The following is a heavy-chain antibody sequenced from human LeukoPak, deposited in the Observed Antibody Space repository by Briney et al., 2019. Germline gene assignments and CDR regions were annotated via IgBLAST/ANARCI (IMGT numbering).Heavy chain of an antibody. CDR3: GRGGPGAFDI. J-gene: IGHJ3*02. Sequence: GGALRLSCAAPGFTLSRYWMAWVRQAPGKGLERVSHIKEVRGEKYYVDSVKGRLTITRDNAKNSLYLQMTSRRGKDTAVYYCGRGGPGAFDIWGEGTMVTVSA. CDR2: IKEVRGEK. CDR1: GFTLSRYW. V-gene: IGHV3-7*03.